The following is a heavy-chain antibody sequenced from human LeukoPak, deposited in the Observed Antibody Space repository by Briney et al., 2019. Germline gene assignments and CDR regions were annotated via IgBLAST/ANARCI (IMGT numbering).Heavy chain of an antibody. D-gene: IGHD1-26*01. J-gene: IGHJ4*02. CDR3: ARDRPLSGSYYGFDY. CDR1: GGSISSGSYY. V-gene: IGHV4-61*02. Sequence: SQTLSLTCTVSGGSISSGSYYWSWIRQPAGKGLEWIGRIYTSGSTNYNPSLKSRVTISVDTSKNQFSLKLSSVTAADTAVYYCARDRPLSGSYYGFDYWGREPWSPSPQ. CDR2: IYTSGST.